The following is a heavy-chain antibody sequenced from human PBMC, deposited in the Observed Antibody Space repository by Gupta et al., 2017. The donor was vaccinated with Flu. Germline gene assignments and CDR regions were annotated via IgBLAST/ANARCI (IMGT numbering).Heavy chain of an antibody. V-gene: IGHV3-15*01. CDR3: TTVGRGFSNEYYYGMVV. Sequence: EVRLVESGGDLVKPGGSLRLACAASTFTFTSAWMTWVRQAPGKGPEWVGLIKSANDGGTAEYAAPVKGRFTISRDDSKNMLFLELKSLKIEDTAVYYCTTVGRGFSNEYYYGMVVWGQGTTVTVSS. J-gene: IGHJ6*02. D-gene: IGHD6-6*01. CDR1: TFTFTSAW. CDR2: IKSANDGGTA.